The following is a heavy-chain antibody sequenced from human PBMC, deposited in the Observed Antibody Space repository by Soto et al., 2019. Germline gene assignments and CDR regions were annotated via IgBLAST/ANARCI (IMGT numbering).Heavy chain of an antibody. CDR1: GATGSSYA. V-gene: IGHV1-69*13. Sequence: SVKVSCKASGATGSSYAISWVRQAPGQGLEWMGGIIPIVGTANYAQKFQGRVTITADESTSTAYMELSSLRSEDTAVYYCARGVTVTTPFEFDYWGQGTLVTVSS. J-gene: IGHJ4*02. CDR3: ARGVTVTTPFEFDY. CDR2: IIPIVGTA. D-gene: IGHD4-17*01.